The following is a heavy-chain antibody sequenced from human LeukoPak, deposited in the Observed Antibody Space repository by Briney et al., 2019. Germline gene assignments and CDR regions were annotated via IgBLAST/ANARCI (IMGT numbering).Heavy chain of an antibody. D-gene: IGHD3-10*01. J-gene: IGHJ3*02. CDR2: IIPIFGTA. V-gene: IGHV1-69*13. Sequence: ASVKVSCKASGGTFSSYAISWVRQAPGQGLEWMGGIIPIFGTANYAQKFQGRVTITADESTSTAYMELSSLRSEDTAVYYCVRGPPRLTYYYGSGSYLDAFDIWGQGTMVTVSS. CDR1: GGTFSSYA. CDR3: VRGPPRLTYYYGSGSYLDAFDI.